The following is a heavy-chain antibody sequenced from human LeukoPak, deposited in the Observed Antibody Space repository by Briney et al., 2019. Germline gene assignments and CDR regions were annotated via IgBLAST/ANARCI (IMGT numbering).Heavy chain of an antibody. J-gene: IGHJ5*02. CDR3: ARRRDPFYGSGSYYTTGWFDP. CDR2: IYPGDSDT. Sequence: GESLKISCKGSGYSFTSYWIGWVRQMPGKGLGWMGIIYPGDSDTRYSPSFQGQVTISADKSISTAYLQWSSLKASDTAVYYCARRRDPFYGSGSYYTTGWFDPWGQGTLVTVSS. V-gene: IGHV5-51*01. CDR1: GYSFTSYW. D-gene: IGHD3-10*01.